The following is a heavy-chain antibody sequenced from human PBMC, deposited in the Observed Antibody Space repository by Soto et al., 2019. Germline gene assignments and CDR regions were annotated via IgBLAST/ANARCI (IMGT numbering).Heavy chain of an antibody. CDR1: RYTFTNYG. V-gene: IGHV1-18*01. CDR2: ISAYTDNP. D-gene: IGHD1-1*01. Sequence: QVQLVQSGGEVKKPGASVKVSCKASRYTFTNYGVTWVRQAPGQGLEWMGWISAYTDNPNYAQKFQGRVTITIDTYTTTAYMDLRSLTSDDTAVYYCARVIQGAEAWFGPWGQGTLVTVSS. CDR3: ARVIQGAEAWFGP. J-gene: IGHJ5*02.